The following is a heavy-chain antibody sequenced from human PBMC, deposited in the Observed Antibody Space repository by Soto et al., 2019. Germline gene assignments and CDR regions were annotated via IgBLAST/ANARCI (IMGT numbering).Heavy chain of an antibody. V-gene: IGHV3-23*01. J-gene: IGHJ4*02. Sequence: EVQLLESGGGLVHPGGSLRLSCAASGFTFSSYAMNWVRQAPGQGLEWVSGITESDGSTYYADSVKGRFTIPRDNSKNTLYLQMNSLRAEDTAVYYCAKGRSPHNVFDYWGQGTLVTVSS. CDR1: GFTFSSYA. D-gene: IGHD1-1*01. CDR2: ITESDGST. CDR3: AKGRSPHNVFDY.